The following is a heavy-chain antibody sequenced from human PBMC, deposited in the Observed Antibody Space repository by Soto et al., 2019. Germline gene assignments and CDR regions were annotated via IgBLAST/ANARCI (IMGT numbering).Heavy chain of an antibody. D-gene: IGHD6-6*01. CDR1: GYSFSIYG. CDR2: MSAYNGNT. V-gene: IGHV1-18*04. Sequence: QVQLVQSGGEVKKPGASVKVSCKASGYSFSIYGISWVRQAPGQGLEWMAWMSAYNGNTNYAQKFQGRLTVTTDTSTSTAYMELRGLKSDDPAVYYCARDGAHSSSNPDYWGQGTLVTVSS. J-gene: IGHJ4*02. CDR3: ARDGAHSSSNPDY.